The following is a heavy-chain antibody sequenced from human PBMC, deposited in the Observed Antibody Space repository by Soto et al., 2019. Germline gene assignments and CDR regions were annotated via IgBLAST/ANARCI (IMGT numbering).Heavy chain of an antibody. D-gene: IGHD1-1*01. CDR3: ARPRTTATTKGYDY. Sequence: QVQLVQSGAEVKKPGSSVRVSCKASGGTFSSYPIGWVRQAPGQGLEWMGLIIPIFGTTNYAQRFQGGVTISADESTSTAYMELSSLRYEDTAVYFCARPRTTATTKGYDYWGQGTLVTVSS. CDR2: IIPIFGTT. V-gene: IGHV1-69*01. CDR1: GGTFSSYP. J-gene: IGHJ4*02.